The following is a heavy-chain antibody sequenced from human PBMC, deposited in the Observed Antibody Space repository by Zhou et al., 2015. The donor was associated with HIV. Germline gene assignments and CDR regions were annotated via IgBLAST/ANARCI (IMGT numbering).Heavy chain of an antibody. CDR2: LNPNSGNT. V-gene: IGHV1-8*01. CDR3: ARLELGYYYDTSGPFDL. J-gene: IGHJ2*01. CDR1: GYTFTSYE. D-gene: IGHD3-22*01. Sequence: QVQLVQSGAEVKKPGASVKVSCEASGYTFTSYEINWVRQAPGQGLEWMGWLNPNSGNTVYAQNFQDRVTMTRNPSITTAYMELRSLGSEDTAVYYCARLELGYYYDTSGPFDLWGRGTLVTVSS.